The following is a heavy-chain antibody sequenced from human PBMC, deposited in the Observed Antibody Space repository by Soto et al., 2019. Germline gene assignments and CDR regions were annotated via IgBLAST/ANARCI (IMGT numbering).Heavy chain of an antibody. V-gene: IGHV1-18*01. J-gene: IGHJ6*03. Sequence: ASVKVSCKASGYTFTSYGISWVRQAPGQGLEWMGWISAYNGNTNYAQKLQGRVTMSTDTSTSTAYMELRSLRSDDTAVYYCARVGVDYTPFPSLSQARSRYYYYNYMDVWGKGTTVTVSS. D-gene: IGHD4-4*01. CDR3: ARVGVDYTPFPSLSQARSRYYYYNYMDV. CDR2: ISAYNGNT. CDR1: GYTFTSYG.